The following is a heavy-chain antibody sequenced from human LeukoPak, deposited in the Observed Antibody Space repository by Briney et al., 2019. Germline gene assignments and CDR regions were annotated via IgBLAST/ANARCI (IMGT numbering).Heavy chain of an antibody. Sequence: TSETLSLTCTASGGSISNYNWSWMRQPPGKGLERIGYIYYSGSTYYNPSLKSRVTISVDTSKNQFSLKLSSVTAANTAVYYCARDLTGTTDRYYYYMDVWGKGTTVTVSS. D-gene: IGHD1-7*01. CDR1: GGSISNYN. J-gene: IGHJ6*03. CDR3: ARDLTGTTDRYYYYMDV. V-gene: IGHV4-59*12. CDR2: IYYSGST.